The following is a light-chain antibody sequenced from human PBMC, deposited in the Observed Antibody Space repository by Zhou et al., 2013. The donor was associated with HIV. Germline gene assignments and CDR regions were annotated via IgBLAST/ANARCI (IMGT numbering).Light chain of an antibody. CDR2: GAS. CDR3: QHYNGYST. J-gene: IGKJ1*01. CDR1: QDVGAY. V-gene: IGKV1-8*01. Sequence: AVHITQSPASLSASTGDRVTITCRASQDVGAYLAWYQQKPGEAPKVLIYGASTSHIGVPSRFSGSGSGTEFTLTISSLQPDDFATYYCQHYNGYSTFGQGTKVEI.